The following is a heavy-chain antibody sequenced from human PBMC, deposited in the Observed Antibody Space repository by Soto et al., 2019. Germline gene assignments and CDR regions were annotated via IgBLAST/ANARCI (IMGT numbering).Heavy chain of an antibody. CDR1: GYTFTSYG. D-gene: IGHD6-13*01. CDR3: ARDRRYSSNCYTPDDY. J-gene: IGHJ4*02. Sequence: ASLKVSCKASGYTFTSYGISWVRQAPGQGLEWMGWISAYNGNTNYAQKLQGRVTMTTDTSTSTAYMELRSLRSEDTAVYCCARDRRYSSNCYTPDDYWGQGTLVTVSS. CDR2: ISAYNGNT. V-gene: IGHV1-18*01.